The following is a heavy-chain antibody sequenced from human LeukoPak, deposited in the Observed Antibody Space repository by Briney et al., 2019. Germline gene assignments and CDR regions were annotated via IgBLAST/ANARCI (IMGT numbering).Heavy chain of an antibody. J-gene: IGHJ4*02. CDR1: GFPFSTYW. CDR2: INPDGRST. CDR3: ATGGIDSRYYFDN. D-gene: IGHD3-10*01. V-gene: IGHV3-74*03. Sequence: GGSLRLSCAVSGFPFSTYWMHWVRQAPGKGLVWVSRINPDGRSTTYADSVKGRFTISRDNAKNTLYLQMNSLRVEDTAVYYCATGGIDSRYYFDNWGQGTLVTVSS.